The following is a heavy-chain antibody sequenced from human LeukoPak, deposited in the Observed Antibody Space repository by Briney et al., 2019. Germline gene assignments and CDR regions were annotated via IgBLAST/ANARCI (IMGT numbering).Heavy chain of an antibody. CDR2: IKSKTDGGTA. V-gene: IGHV3-15*01. CDR1: GFTFSNAW. CDR3: TTSGGRVAVPTTTY. D-gene: IGHD6-19*01. J-gene: IGHJ4*02. Sequence: PGESLRLSCAASGFTFSNAWMSWVRQAPGKGLEWVGRIKSKTDGGTADYAAPVKGRFTISRDDSKNTLYLQMNSLKTEDTAVYYCTTSGGRVAVPTTTYWGQGTLVAVSS.